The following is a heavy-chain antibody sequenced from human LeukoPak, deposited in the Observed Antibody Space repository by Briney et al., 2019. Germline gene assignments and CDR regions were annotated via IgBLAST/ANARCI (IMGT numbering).Heavy chain of an antibody. Sequence: SVKVSCKASGGTFSSYAISWVRQAPGQGLEWMGGIIPIFGTANYAQKFQGRVTITTDESTSTAYMELSSLRSEDTAVYYCARVDYYDSSGYYYDWYFDLWGRGTLVTVSS. CDR1: GGTFSSYA. CDR2: IIPIFGTA. D-gene: IGHD3-22*01. J-gene: IGHJ2*01. V-gene: IGHV1-69*05. CDR3: ARVDYYDSSGYYYDWYFDL.